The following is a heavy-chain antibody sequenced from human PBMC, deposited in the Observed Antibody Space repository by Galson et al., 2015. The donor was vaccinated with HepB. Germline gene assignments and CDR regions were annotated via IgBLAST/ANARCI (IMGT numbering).Heavy chain of an antibody. J-gene: IGHJ6*02. D-gene: IGHD2-8*01. CDR3: ARDCTNGVCSVDGMDV. CDR2: IWNDGSNK. CDR1: GFTFSSKG. Sequence: SLRLSCAASGFTFSSKGMHWVRQAPGKGLEWVAVIWNDGSNKYYADSVKGRFTISRDNSKNTLYLQMYSLRAEDTAVYYCARDCTNGVCSVDGMDVWGQGTTVTVPS. V-gene: IGHV3-33*01.